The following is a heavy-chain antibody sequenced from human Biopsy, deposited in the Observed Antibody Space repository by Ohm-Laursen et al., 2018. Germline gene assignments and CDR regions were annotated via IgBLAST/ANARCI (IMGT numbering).Heavy chain of an antibody. CDR1: GYTFSKYG. D-gene: IGHD3-10*01. CDR3: ARDALLPGVGGMDV. V-gene: IGHV1-69*06. CDR2: VTPIFGTS. J-gene: IGHJ6*02. Sequence: SSVKVSCKTSGYTFSKYGISWVRQAPGQGLEWMGGVTPIFGTSNHALKFQGRVTITADKSTSTAYMELNSLRSDDTAMYYCARDALLPGVGGMDVWGQGTKVTVSS.